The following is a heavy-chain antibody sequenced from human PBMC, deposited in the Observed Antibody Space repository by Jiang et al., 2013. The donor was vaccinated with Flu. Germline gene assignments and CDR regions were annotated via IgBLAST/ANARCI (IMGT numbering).Heavy chain of an antibody. V-gene: IGHV3-30-3*01. J-gene: IGHJ4*02. CDR2: ISYDGSNK. CDR1: GFTFSSYW. Sequence: VQPGGSLRLSCAASGFTFSSYWMSWVRQAPGKGLEWVAVISYDGSNKYYADSVKGRFTISRDNSKNTLYLQMNSLRAEDTAVYYCARVVGDGYNFYGRFLHEGPLDYWGQGTLVTVSS. D-gene: IGHD5-24*01. CDR3: ARVVGDGYNFYGRFLHEGPLDY.